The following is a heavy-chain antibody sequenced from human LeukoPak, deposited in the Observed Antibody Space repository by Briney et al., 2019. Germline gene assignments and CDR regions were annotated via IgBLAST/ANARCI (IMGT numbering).Heavy chain of an antibody. D-gene: IGHD3-10*01. CDR1: GGSISSYY. CDR3: ARDKRSYGSGTSDLYNWFDP. J-gene: IGHJ5*02. V-gene: IGHV4-4*07. CDR2: IYTSGST. Sequence: PSETLSLTCTVSGGSISSYYWSWIRHLAGKGLEWIGRIYTSGSTNYNPSLKSRVTMSVDTSKNQFSLKLSSVTAADTAVYYCARDKRSYGSGTSDLYNWFDPWGQGTLVTVSS.